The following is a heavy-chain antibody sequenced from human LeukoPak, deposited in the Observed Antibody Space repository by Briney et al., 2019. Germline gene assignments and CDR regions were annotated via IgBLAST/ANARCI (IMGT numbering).Heavy chain of an antibody. J-gene: IGHJ4*02. CDR1: GYTFTGYY. D-gene: IGHD6-19*01. CDR2: INPNSGGT. V-gene: IGHV1-2*02. CDR3: ARRGSGWYNYYFDY. Sequence: ASVKVSCKASGYTFTGYYMHWERQAPGQGLEWMGWINPNSGGTNYAQKFQGRVTMTRDTSISTAYMELSRLRSDDTAVYYCARRGSGWYNYYFDYWGQGTLVTVSS.